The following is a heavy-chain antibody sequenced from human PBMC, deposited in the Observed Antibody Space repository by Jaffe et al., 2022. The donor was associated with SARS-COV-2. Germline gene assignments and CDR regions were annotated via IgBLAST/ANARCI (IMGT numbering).Heavy chain of an antibody. D-gene: IGHD3-22*01. CDR2: ISWNSGSI. CDR1: GFTFDDYA. Sequence: EVQLVESGGGLVQPGRSLRLSCAASGFTFDDYAMHWVRQAPGKGLEWVSGISWNSGSIGYADSVKGRFTISRDNAKNSLYLQMNSLRAEDTALYYCAKEAGYYDSSGAYDAFDIWGQGTMVTVSS. V-gene: IGHV3-9*01. CDR3: AKEAGYYDSSGAYDAFDI. J-gene: IGHJ3*02.